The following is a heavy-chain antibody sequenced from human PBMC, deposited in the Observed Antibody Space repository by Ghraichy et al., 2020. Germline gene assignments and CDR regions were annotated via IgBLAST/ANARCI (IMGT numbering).Heavy chain of an antibody. V-gene: IGHV3-21*01. CDR3: ARERLYYYDNSGHYYFDY. Sequence: GGSLRLSCAASGFTFSSYTMNWVRQAPGKGLEWVSSISSKSSYIYNADSMKGRFTISRDNAKNSLYLQMNSLRADDTAVYYCARERLYYYDNSGHYYFDYWGQGTTVTVSS. CDR2: ISSKSSYI. CDR1: GFTFSSYT. D-gene: IGHD3-22*01. J-gene: IGHJ4*03.